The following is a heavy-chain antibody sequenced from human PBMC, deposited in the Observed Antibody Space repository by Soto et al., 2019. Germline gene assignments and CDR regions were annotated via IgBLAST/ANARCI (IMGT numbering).Heavy chain of an antibody. J-gene: IGHJ4*02. CDR2: VSGSGGST. V-gene: IGHV3-23*01. D-gene: IGHD1-7*01. Sequence: GGSLRLSCAASGFTFSNYAMSWVRQAPGKGLEWVSGVSGSGGSTYYADSVKGRFTISRDNSKNTLYLQMNSLRAEDTAVYYCAKEIGTTPSYFDYWGQGTLVTVSS. CDR1: GFTFSNYA. CDR3: AKEIGTTPSYFDY.